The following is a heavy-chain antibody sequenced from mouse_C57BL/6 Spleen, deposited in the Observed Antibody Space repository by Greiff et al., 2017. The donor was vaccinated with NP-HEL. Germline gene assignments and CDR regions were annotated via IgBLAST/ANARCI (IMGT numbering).Heavy chain of an antibody. V-gene: IGHV1-69*01. CDR3: ARSHYSLYAMDY. CDR2: IDPSDSYT. D-gene: IGHD2-12*01. J-gene: IGHJ4*01. Sequence: QVQLQQPGAELVMPGASVKLSCKASGYTFTSYWMHWVKQRPGQGLEWIGEIDPSDSYTNYNQKFKGKSTLTVDKSSSTAYMQLSSLTSEDSAVYYCARSHYSLYAMDYWGQGTSVTVSS. CDR1: GYTFTSYW.